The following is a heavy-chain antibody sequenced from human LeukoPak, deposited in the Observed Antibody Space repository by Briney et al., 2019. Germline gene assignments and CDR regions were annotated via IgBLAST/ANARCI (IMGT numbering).Heavy chain of an antibody. CDR3: ARERTTVVTEDYAFDS. CDR1: GYTFTGYY. Sequence: GASVKVSYKAAGYTFTGYYRHWVRQAPGQGLEWMGWINPNSGGTNYAQKFQGRVTMTRDTSISTAYMELSSLRSEDTAVYYCARERTTVVTEDYAFDSWGQGTMVTVSS. CDR2: INPNSGGT. J-gene: IGHJ3*02. D-gene: IGHD4-23*01. V-gene: IGHV1-2*02.